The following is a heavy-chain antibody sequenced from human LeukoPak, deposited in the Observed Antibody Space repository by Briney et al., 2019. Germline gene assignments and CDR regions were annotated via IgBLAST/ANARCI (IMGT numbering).Heavy chain of an antibody. Sequence: SQTLSLTCTVSGGSISSYYWIWIRQPPGKGLEWIGYIYYSGSTNYNPSLKSRVTISVDTSKNQFSLNLNSVTAADTAVYYCARTDSHYLSFDYWGQGTLVTVSS. D-gene: IGHD4-11*01. CDR3: ARTDSHYLSFDY. J-gene: IGHJ4*02. V-gene: IGHV4-59*01. CDR1: GGSISSYY. CDR2: IYYSGST.